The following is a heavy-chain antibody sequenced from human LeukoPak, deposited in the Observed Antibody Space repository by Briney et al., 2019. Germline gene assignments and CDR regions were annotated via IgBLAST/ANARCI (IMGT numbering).Heavy chain of an antibody. J-gene: IGHJ4*02. V-gene: IGHV3-23*01. CDR1: GFAFSSFP. Sequence: PGGSLRLSCAASGFAFSSFPMTWVRRAPGKGLEWVSLISGSGTSTYYADSVKGRFTISRDNSKNTLYLQMNSLRVEDTAVYYCAKGSGLLWFGESALDYWGQGTLVTVSS. CDR3: AKGSGLLWFGESALDY. D-gene: IGHD3-10*01. CDR2: ISGSGTST.